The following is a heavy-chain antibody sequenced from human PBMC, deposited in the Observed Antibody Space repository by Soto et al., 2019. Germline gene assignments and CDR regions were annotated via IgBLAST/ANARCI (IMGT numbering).Heavy chain of an antibody. Sequence: QVQLVQSGAEVKKPGASVKVSYKASGYTFTGYYMLWVRQAPGQGLEWMGWINPNSGGTNYAQKFQGRVTMTRDTSISTAYMELSRPRSDDTAVYYCARALSGWLQALRHYYYGMDVWGQGTTVTVSS. CDR1: GYTFTGYY. CDR2: INPNSGGT. D-gene: IGHD5-12*01. J-gene: IGHJ6*02. CDR3: ARALSGWLQALRHYYYGMDV. V-gene: IGHV1-2*02.